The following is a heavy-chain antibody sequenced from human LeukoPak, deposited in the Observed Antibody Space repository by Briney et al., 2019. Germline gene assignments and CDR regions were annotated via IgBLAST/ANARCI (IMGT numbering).Heavy chain of an antibody. CDR3: ARSGDYYDFWSGYYEGSNWFDP. CDR1: GGSISSYY. J-gene: IGHJ5*02. V-gene: IGHV4-4*09. CDR2: IYTSGST. Sequence: SETLSFTCTVSGGSISSYYWSWIRQPPGKGLEWIGYIYTSGSTNYNPSLKSRVTISVDTSKNQFSLKLSSVTAADTAVYYCARSGDYYDFWSGYYEGSNWFDPWGQGTLVTVSS. D-gene: IGHD3-3*01.